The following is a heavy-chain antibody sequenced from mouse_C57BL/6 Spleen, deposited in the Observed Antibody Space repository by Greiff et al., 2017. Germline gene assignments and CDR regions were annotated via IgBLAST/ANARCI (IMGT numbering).Heavy chain of an antibody. V-gene: IGHV1-74*01. CDR3: VFITTVVATLAY. J-gene: IGHJ2*01. CDR1: GYTFTSYW. CDR2: IHPSDSDT. D-gene: IGHD1-1*01. Sequence: QVQLQQPGAELVKPGASVKVSCKASGYTFTSYWMHWVKQRPGQGLEWIGMIHPSDSDTNYNQKFKGKATLTVDTSSTTAYMHLSSLTSEDSAVYYCVFITTVVATLAYWGQGTTLTVSS.